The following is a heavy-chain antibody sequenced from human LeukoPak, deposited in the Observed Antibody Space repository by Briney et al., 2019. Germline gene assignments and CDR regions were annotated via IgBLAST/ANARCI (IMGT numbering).Heavy chain of an antibody. CDR3: ARDVARGYCSGGSCYNWFDP. D-gene: IGHD2-15*01. J-gene: IGHJ5*02. Sequence: SETLSLTCTVSGGSISSGGYYWSWIRQHPGKGLEWIGYIYYSGSTYYNPSLKSRVTISVDTSKNQFSLKLSSVTAADTAVYYCARDVARGYCSGGSCYNWFDPWGQGTPVTVSS. V-gene: IGHV4-31*03. CDR2: IYYSGST. CDR1: GGSISSGGYY.